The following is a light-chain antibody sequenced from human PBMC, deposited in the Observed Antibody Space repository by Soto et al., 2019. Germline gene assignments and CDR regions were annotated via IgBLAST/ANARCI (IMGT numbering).Light chain of an antibody. V-gene: IGKV3-15*01. CDR1: QSVSSN. CDR2: GAS. Sequence: EIVMTQSPATLSVSPGERATLSCRASQSVSSNLAWYQQKPGQAPRLLIYGASTRATGIPARFSGSGSGTDFTLTISSLQSEDVAFYYCQQYNNWPYTFGQGTKLEIK. J-gene: IGKJ2*01. CDR3: QQYNNWPYT.